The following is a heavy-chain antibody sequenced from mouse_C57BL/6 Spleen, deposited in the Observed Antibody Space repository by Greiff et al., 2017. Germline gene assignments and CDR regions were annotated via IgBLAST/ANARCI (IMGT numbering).Heavy chain of an antibody. Sequence: EVNVVESGGGLVQPKGSLKLSCAASGFSFNTYAMNWVRQAPGKGLEWVARIRSKSNNYATYYADSVKDRFTISRDDSESMLYLQMNNLKTEDTAMYYCVRGDYDGRFAYWGQGTLVTVSA. V-gene: IGHV10-1*01. CDR3: VRGDYDGRFAY. CDR1: GFSFNTYA. J-gene: IGHJ3*01. CDR2: IRSKSNNYAT. D-gene: IGHD2-4*01.